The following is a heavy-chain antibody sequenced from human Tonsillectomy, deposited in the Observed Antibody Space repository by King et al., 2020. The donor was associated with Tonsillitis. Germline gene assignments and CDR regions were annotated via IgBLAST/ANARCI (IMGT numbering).Heavy chain of an antibody. D-gene: IGHD4-17*01. CDR1: GYTFTSYY. J-gene: IGHJ6*02. CDR3: ARDSLTYGGMDV. CDR2: INPSGGST. Sequence: VQLVQSGAEVKKPGASVKVSCKASGYTFTSYYMHWVRQAPGQGLEWMGVINPSGGSTSYAQKFQGRVTMTRDTSTSTVYMELSSLGSEDTAVYYCARDSLTYGGMDVWGQGTTVTVSS. V-gene: IGHV1-46*01.